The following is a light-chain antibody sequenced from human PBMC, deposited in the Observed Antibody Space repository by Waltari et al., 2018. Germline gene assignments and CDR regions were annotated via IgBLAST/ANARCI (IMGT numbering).Light chain of an antibody. Sequence: QSALTQPASVSGSPGQSITISCTGSSSDIGRYNFVSWYQQHPGKAPKLILYDVFNRPSAVSNRFSGSKTGNTASLTISGLQPEDETDYYYSSHTTSNTLIFGGGTRVTVL. V-gene: IGLV2-14*03. CDR3: SSHTTSNTLI. CDR1: SSDIGRYNF. CDR2: DVF. J-gene: IGLJ2*01.